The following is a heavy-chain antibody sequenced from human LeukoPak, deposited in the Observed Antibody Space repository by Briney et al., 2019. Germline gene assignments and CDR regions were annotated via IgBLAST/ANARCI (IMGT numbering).Heavy chain of an antibody. CDR3: ARRGATYYYDSSGYYYVRYFDY. D-gene: IGHD3-22*01. V-gene: IGHV4-4*02. J-gene: IGHJ4*02. CDR1: GDSINSLDL. Sequence: SGTLSLTCTVSGDSINSLDLWSWVRQPPGKGLEWIGEINHSGSTNYNPSLKSRVTISVDTSKNQFSLKLSSVTAADTAVYYCARRGATYYYDSSGYYYVRYFDYWGQGTLVTVSS. CDR2: INHSGST.